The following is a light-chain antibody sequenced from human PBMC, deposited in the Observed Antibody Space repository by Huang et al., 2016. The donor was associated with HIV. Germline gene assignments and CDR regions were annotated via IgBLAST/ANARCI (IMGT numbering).Light chain of an antibody. Sequence: EIVLTQSPGTLSLSPGERATLSCRASQSVSSNYLDWYLQKPGQAPTLLIYGASRRATDIPDRFSGSGSGTDFTLTISILEPEDFAVYYCHQYGSPPFTFGPGTKVDIK. CDR1: QSVSSNY. CDR3: HQYGSPPFT. V-gene: IGKV3-20*01. CDR2: GAS. J-gene: IGKJ3*01.